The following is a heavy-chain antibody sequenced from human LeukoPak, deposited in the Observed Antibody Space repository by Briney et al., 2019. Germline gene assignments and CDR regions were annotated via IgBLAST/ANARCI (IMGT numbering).Heavy chain of an antibody. CDR1: GYTFTSYD. V-gene: IGHV1-8*03. CDR3: ARIGLSGYLYYFDY. J-gene: IGHJ4*02. D-gene: IGHD3-3*01. Sequence: ASVKVSCKASGYTFTSYDINWVRQATGQGLEWMGWMNPNSGNTGYAQKFQGRVTITRNTSISTAYMELSSLRSEDTAVYYCARIGLSGYLYYFDYWGQRTLVTVSS. CDR2: MNPNSGNT.